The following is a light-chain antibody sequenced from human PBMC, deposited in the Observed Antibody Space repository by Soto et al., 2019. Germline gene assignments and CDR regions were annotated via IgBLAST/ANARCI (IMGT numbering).Light chain of an antibody. Sequence: DIQMTQSPSTLAASVGDRVTISCRSRQSIGGWLAWYQQKPGKAPKLLTSKASRLATGLPSRFSGSGSGTEYTLTIASLQPDDFAAYFGQQSNITPTFGQGTKV. V-gene: IGKV1-5*03. CDR3: QQSNITPT. CDR1: QSIGGW. CDR2: KAS. J-gene: IGKJ1*01.